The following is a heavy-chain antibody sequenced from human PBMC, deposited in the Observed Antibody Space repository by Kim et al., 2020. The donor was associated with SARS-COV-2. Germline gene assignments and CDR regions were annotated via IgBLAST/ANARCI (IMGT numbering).Heavy chain of an antibody. CDR3: AVGGGDY. D-gene: IGHD3-16*01. V-gene: IGHV3-48*01. J-gene: IGHJ4*02. CDR2: SSTI. Sequence: SSTIYYADSVKGRFTLARENGKHSLYLQMNSLRAEDTAVYYCAVGGGDYWGQGTLVTVSS.